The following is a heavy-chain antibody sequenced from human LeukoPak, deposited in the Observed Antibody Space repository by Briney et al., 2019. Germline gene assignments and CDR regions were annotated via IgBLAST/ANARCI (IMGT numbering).Heavy chain of an antibody. D-gene: IGHD5-18*01. V-gene: IGHV3-9*01. J-gene: IGHJ3*02. CDR2: ISWNSGSI. CDR3: AKDTAMKAAFDI. CDR1: GFTFDDYA. Sequence: GGSLRLSCAASGFTFDDYAMHWVRQAPGKGLEWVSGISWNSGSIGYADSVKGRFTISRDNAKNSLYLQMNSLRAEDTALYYCAKDTAMKAAFDIWGQGTMVTVSS.